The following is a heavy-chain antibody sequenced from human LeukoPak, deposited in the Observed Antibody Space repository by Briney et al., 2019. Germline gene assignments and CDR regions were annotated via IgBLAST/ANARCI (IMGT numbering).Heavy chain of an antibody. CDR1: GFTFSSYS. D-gene: IGHD1-14*01. CDR3: ARDQNHIRDLADLYYYYGMDV. J-gene: IGHJ6*02. V-gene: IGHV3-21*01. CDR2: ISSSSSYI. Sequence: PGGSLRLSCAASGFTFSSYSMNWVRQAPGKGLEWVSSISSSSSYIYYADSVKGRFTISRDNAKNSLYLQMNSLRAEDTAVYYCARDQNHIRDLADLYYYYGMDVWGQGTTVTVSS.